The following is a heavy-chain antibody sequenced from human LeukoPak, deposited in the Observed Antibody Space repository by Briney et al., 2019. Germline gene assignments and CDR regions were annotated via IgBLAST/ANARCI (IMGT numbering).Heavy chain of an antibody. Sequence: ASVKVSCKASGYTFTGYYMHWVRQAPGQGLEWIGWISAYNGNTNYAQKLQGRVTMTTDTSTSTAYMELRSLRSDDTAVYYCARDGTAMTTVSWFDPWGQGTLVTVSS. CDR3: ARDGTAMTTVSWFDP. V-gene: IGHV1-18*04. J-gene: IGHJ5*02. CDR2: ISAYNGNT. CDR1: GYTFTGYY. D-gene: IGHD4-11*01.